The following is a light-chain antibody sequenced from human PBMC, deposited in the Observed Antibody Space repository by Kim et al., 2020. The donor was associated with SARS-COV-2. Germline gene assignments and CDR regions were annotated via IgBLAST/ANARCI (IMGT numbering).Light chain of an antibody. Sequence: SPGQTASITCSGEKLGDKYACWYQQEPGQSPVLVIYQDSKRPSGIPERFSGSNSGNTATLTISGTQAMDEADYYCQAWDSSTYVGFGGGTQLTVL. CDR3: QAWDSSTYVG. CDR1: KLGDKY. CDR2: QDS. J-gene: IGLJ2*01. V-gene: IGLV3-1*01.